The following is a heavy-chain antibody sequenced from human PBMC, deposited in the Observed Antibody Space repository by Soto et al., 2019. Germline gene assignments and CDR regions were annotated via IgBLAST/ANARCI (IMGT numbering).Heavy chain of an antibody. CDR2: IIPIFVIA. V-gene: IGHV1-69*08. J-gene: IGHJ6*02. CDR1: GGTFSSYT. D-gene: IGHD3-10*01. CDR3: ARDAPITMVRVSAYYCNGMNV. Sequence: QVQLVQSGAEVKKPASSVKGSCKASGGTFSSYTISWVRQAPGHGLEWMGRIIPIFVIANYAPKFQGRVTITAEKSTITTNTELSSLRSEDTVVYYCARDAPITMVRVSAYYCNGMNVWGQRTTVTVSS.